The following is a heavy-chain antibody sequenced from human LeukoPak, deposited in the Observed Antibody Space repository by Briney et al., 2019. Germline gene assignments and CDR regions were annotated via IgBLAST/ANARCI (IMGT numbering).Heavy chain of an antibody. D-gene: IGHD4-11*01. V-gene: IGHV4-59*01. CDR3: ARGHDYSLLQH. J-gene: IGHJ1*01. CDR1: GGSISSYY. Sequence: PSETLSLTCTVSGGSISSYYWSWIRQPPGKGLEWIGYIYYSGSTNYNPSLKSRVTISVDTSKNQFSLKLSSVTAADTAVYYCARGHDYSLLQHWGQGTLVTVSS. CDR2: IYYSGST.